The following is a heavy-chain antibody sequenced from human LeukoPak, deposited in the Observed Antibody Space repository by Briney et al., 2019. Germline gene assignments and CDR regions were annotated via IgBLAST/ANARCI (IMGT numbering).Heavy chain of an antibody. CDR2: ISAYNGDT. Sequence: ASVKVSCTASGYTFSSYGFTWVRQAPGQGLEWMGWISAYNGDTNYAQKFQGRVTLTTDTSTSTAYMELRSLTSDDTAVYYCARDPPTALASGRQEYWGQGTLVTVSS. J-gene: IGHJ4*02. D-gene: IGHD5-18*01. CDR1: GYTFSSYG. CDR3: ARDPPTALASGRQEY. V-gene: IGHV1-18*01.